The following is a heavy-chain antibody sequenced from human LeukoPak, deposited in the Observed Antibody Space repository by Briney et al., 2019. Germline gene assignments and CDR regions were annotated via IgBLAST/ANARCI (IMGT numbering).Heavy chain of an antibody. J-gene: IGHJ4*02. Sequence: SETLSLTCTVSGGSISSYYWSWIRQPPGKGLEWIGYIYYSGSTNYNPSLKSRVTISVDTSKNQFSLKLSSVTAADTAVYYCAKVRRYYDSSGYYYWGQGTLVTVSS. D-gene: IGHD3-22*01. CDR3: AKVRRYYDSSGYYY. CDR2: IYYSGST. CDR1: GGSISSYY. V-gene: IGHV4-59*01.